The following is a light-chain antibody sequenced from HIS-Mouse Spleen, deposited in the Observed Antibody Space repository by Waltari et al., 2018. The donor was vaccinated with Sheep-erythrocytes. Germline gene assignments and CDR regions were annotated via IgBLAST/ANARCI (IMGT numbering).Light chain of an antibody. CDR2: EVS. V-gene: IGLV2-14*01. Sequence: QSALTQPASVSGSPGQSITISCTGTSSDVGGYNYFSWYQQHPGKAPKLMIYEVSNRPSGVSTRFSGSKSGNTASLTISGLQAEDEADYYCSSYTSSSTWVFGGGTKLTVL. CDR1: SSDVGGYNY. CDR3: SSYTSSSTWV. J-gene: IGLJ3*02.